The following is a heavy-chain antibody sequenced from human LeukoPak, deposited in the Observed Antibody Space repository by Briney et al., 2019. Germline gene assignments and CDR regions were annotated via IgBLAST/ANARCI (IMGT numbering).Heavy chain of an antibody. V-gene: IGHV1-69*05. CDR3: ARGPLHVALSSGTLKWLDP. Sequence: ASVKVSCKASGGSFRSSTFAWVRQAPGRGLEWMGGIIPIFGTANYALEFQGRATITTDESTSTVYMELSSLRSEDTAMYYCARGPLHVALSSGTLKWLDPWGQGSLVTVSS. CDR2: IIPIFGTA. J-gene: IGHJ5*02. CDR1: GGSFRSST. D-gene: IGHD3-3*01.